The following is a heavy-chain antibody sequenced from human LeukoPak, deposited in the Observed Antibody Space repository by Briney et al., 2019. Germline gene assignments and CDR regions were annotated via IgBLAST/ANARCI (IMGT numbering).Heavy chain of an antibody. D-gene: IGHD2-2*02. CDR3: ARGGQLLYDWFDP. CDR1: GGSISSGGYY. CDR2: IYYSGST. Sequence: SQTLSLTCTVSGGSISSGGYYWSWIRQHPGTGLEWIGHIYYSGSTYYNPSLKSRVTISVDTSKNQFSLKLSSATAADTAVYYCARGGQLLYDWFDPWGQGTLVTVSS. V-gene: IGHV4-31*03. J-gene: IGHJ5*02.